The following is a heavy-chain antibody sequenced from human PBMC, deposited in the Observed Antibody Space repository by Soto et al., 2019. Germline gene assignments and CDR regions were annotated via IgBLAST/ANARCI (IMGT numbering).Heavy chain of an antibody. CDR1: YGSISSYY. CDR2: IYYSGST. D-gene: IGHD4-17*01. Sequence: SETLSLTCNVSYGSISSYYWNWVRQPPGKGLEWIGYIYYSGSTNYNPSLKSRVTKSVDTSKNQFSLKLNSVTAADTAVYYCARDYGDYFDYWGLGTLVTVSS. J-gene: IGHJ4*02. CDR3: ARDYGDYFDY. V-gene: IGHV4-59*01.